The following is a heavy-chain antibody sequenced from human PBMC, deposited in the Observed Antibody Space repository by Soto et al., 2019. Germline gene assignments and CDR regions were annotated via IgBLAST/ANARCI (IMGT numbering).Heavy chain of an antibody. D-gene: IGHD5-18*01. J-gene: IGHJ4*02. CDR2: INHSGST. V-gene: IGHV4-34*01. Sequence: QVQLQQWGAGLLKPSETLSLTCAVYGGSFSGYYWSWIRQLPGKGLEWIGEINHSGSTNYNPALTSRVTTAGDTSKNQFSLKLTSVTAADTAVYYWARSYGRNFDYWGQGTLGTVSS. CDR1: GGSFSGYY. CDR3: ARSYGRNFDY.